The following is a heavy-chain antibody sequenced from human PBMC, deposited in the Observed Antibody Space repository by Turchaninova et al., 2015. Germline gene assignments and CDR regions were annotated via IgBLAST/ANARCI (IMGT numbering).Heavy chain of an antibody. J-gene: IGHJ3*01. CDR3: ARDRTVTAGIDK. V-gene: IGHV3-7*01. Sequence: DEELFESGGALVQPGGSLRLSCEGSGFTFSHYWMSWIRQAPGKGLGGVANIKQDGSEGNDVDYVKGRFTISRENRKYLVFLEMKNVRPDDTAKYFCARDRTVTAGIDKWGQGTMVAVSS. CDR2: IKQDGSEG. D-gene: IGHD2-21*02. CDR1: GFTFSHYW.